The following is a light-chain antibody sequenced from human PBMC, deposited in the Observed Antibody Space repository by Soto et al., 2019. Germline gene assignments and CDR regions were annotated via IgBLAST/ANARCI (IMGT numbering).Light chain of an antibody. V-gene: IGLV2-14*01. CDR2: EVS. Sequence: QSALTQPASVSGSPGQSITISCTGTSSDVGDYNYVSWYQQHSGRAPKLMIYEVSNRPSGVSNRFSGSKSGNTASLTISGLQAEDEADYYCSSYTSRSVVFGGGTKVTVL. CDR1: SSDVGDYNY. CDR3: SSYTSRSVV. J-gene: IGLJ2*01.